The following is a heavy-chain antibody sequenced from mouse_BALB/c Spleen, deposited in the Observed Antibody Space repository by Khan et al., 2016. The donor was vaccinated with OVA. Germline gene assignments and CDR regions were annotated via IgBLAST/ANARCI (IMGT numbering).Heavy chain of an antibody. V-gene: IGHV5-6*01. CDR2: VSTGGSYT. CDR1: GFTFSTYG. J-gene: IGHJ3*01. D-gene: IGHD1-1*01. Sequence: EVELVESGGDLVKPGGSLKLSCAASGFTFSTYGMSWVRQTPDKRLEWVATVSTGGSYTYYADSVKGRFTISRDNAKNTLFLQMNGLKSEDTAIFYCTRLAYYYDSEGFAYWGQGTLVTVSA. CDR3: TRLAYYYDSEGFAY.